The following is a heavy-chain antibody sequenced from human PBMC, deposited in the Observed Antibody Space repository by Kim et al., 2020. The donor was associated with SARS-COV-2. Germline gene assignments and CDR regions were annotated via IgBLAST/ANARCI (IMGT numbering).Heavy chain of an antibody. CDR2: IYSGGST. Sequence: GGSLRLSCAASGFTVSSNYMSWVRQAPGKGLEWVSVIYSGGSTYYADSVKGRFTISRDNSKNTLYLQMNSMRAEDTAVYYCASKKGYYGSGSYCCGMHVWGTGTTVTVST. CDR3: ASKKGYYGSGSYCCGMHV. CDR1: GFTVSSNY. D-gene: IGHD3-10*01. J-gene: IGHJ6*04. V-gene: IGHV3-66*01.